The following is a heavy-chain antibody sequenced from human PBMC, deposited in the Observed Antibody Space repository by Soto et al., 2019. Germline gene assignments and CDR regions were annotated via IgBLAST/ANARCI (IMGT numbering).Heavy chain of an antibody. CDR3: ARERTTSLSLGVFYYNYGLDV. CDR2: ISAYNGNT. V-gene: IGHV1-18*01. CDR1: GYTFTSYG. D-gene: IGHD3-3*01. Sequence: GASVKVSCKASGYTFTSYGISWVRQAPGQGLEWMGWISAYNGNTNYAQKLQGRVTMTTDTSTSTAYMELRSLRSDDTAVYYCARERTTSLSLGVFYYNYGLDVWGQGTTVTVSS. J-gene: IGHJ6*02.